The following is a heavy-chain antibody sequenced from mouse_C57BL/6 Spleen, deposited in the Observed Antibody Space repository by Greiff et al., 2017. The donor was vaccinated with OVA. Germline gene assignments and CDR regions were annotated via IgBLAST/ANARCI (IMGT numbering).Heavy chain of an antibody. CDR3: ARSGYYGSSDY. J-gene: IGHJ2*01. CDR2: IYPGDGDT. CDR1: GYAFSSSW. Sequence: VKLKQSGPELVKPGASVKISCKASGYAFSSSWMNWVKQRPGKGLEWIGRIYPGDGDTNYNGKFKGKATLTADKSSSTAYMQLSSLTSEDSAVYFCARSGYYGSSDYWGQGTTLTVSS. V-gene: IGHV1-82*01. D-gene: IGHD1-1*01.